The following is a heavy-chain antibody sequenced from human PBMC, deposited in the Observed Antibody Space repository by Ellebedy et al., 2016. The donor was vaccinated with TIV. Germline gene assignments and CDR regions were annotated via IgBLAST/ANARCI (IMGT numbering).Heavy chain of an antibody. Sequence: GESLKISCAVSGFTVSGNYMSWVRQAPGKGLEWVSIIYSSGITYYADSVKGRFTISRDNSKNTVYLKMNSLRAEDTAVYYCARVDLGLAFHYWGRGTLVTVSS. CDR3: ARVDLGLAFHY. D-gene: IGHD3/OR15-3a*01. V-gene: IGHV3-53*01. CDR1: GFTVSGNY. J-gene: IGHJ4*02. CDR2: IYSSGIT.